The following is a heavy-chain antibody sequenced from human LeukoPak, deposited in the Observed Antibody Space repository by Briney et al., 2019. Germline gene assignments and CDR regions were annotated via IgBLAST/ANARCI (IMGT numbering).Heavy chain of an antibody. V-gene: IGHV3-30-3*01. CDR3: ARLGDGYKYYFDY. J-gene: IGHJ4*02. D-gene: IGHD5-24*01. CDR1: GFTFSSYA. CDR2: ISYDGSNK. Sequence: PGGSLRLSCAASGFTFSSYAMPWVRQAPGKGLEWVAVISYDGSNKYYADSVKGRFTISRDNSKSTLYLQMNSLRAEDTAVYYCARLGDGYKYYFDYWGQGTLVTVSS.